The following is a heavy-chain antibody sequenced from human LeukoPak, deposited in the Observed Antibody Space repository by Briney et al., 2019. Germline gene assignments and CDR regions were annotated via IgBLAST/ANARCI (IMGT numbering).Heavy chain of an antibody. V-gene: IGHV1-2*02. CDR1: GYTFTGYY. J-gene: IGHJ5*02. Sequence: ASVKVSCKASGYTFTGYYMHWVRQAPGQGLEWMGWINPNSGGTNYAQKLQGRVTMTTDTSTSTAYMELRSLRSDDTAVYYCARCRQQLGRYNWFDPWGQGTLVTVSS. CDR2: INPNSGGT. CDR3: ARCRQQLGRYNWFDP. D-gene: IGHD6-13*01.